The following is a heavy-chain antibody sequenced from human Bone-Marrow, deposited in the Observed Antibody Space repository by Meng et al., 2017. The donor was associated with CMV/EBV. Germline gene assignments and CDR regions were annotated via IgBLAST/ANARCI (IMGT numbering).Heavy chain of an antibody. J-gene: IGHJ4*02. CDR3: ARDPRGVRRHLHDY. CDR1: GFTFSSYW. V-gene: IGHV3-30*03. CDR2: ISYDGSNK. Sequence: GESLKISCAASGFTFSSYWMSWVRQAPGKGLEWVAVISYDGSNKYYADSVKGRFTISRDNSKNTLYLQMNSLRAEDTAVYYCARDPRGVRRHLHDYWGQGTLVTVAS. D-gene: IGHD2-8*01.